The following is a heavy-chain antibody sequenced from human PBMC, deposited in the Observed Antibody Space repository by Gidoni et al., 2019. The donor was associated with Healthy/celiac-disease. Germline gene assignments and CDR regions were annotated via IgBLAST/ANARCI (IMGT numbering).Heavy chain of an antibody. CDR1: GYTFNSYY. D-gene: IGHD2-15*01. V-gene: IGHV1-46*02. Sequence: QVQLVQSGAEVKKPGASVKVSCKASGYTFNSYYMNWVRKAHGQGLEWMGIIKPSGGSTSYAQKFQGRVTMTRDTSTSTVYMELSSLRSEDTAVYYCARAEVVVAADFDYWGQGTLVTVSS. CDR3: ARAEVVVAADFDY. J-gene: IGHJ4*02. CDR2: IKPSGGST.